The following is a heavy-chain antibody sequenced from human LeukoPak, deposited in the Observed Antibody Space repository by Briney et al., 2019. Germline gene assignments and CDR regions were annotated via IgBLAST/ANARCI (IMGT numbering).Heavy chain of an antibody. V-gene: IGHV3-23*01. D-gene: IGHD2-2*01. CDR3: ANTLNIVVVPAAMRPGY. J-gene: IGHJ4*02. CDR2: ISDNGGIT. Sequence: PGGSLRLSCAASGFTFSTYSMSWVRQAPGKGLEWVSGISDNGGITYYADSVKGRFTISRDNSKNTLYLQMNSLRAEDTAVYYCANTLNIVVVPAAMRPGYWGQGTLVTVSS. CDR1: GFTFSTYS.